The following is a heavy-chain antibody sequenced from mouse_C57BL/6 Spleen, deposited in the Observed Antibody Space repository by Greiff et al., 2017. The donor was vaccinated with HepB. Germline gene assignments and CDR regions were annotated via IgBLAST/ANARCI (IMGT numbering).Heavy chain of an antibody. Sequence: EVHLVESGPVLVKPGASVKMSCKASGYTFTDYYMNWVKQSHGKSLEWIGVINPYNGGTSYNQKFKGKATLTVDKSSSTAYMELNSLTSEDSAVYYCASKDYGSSPFAYWGQGTLVTVSA. V-gene: IGHV1-19*01. CDR2: INPYNGGT. CDR1: GYTFTDYY. CDR3: ASKDYGSSPFAY. D-gene: IGHD1-1*01. J-gene: IGHJ3*01.